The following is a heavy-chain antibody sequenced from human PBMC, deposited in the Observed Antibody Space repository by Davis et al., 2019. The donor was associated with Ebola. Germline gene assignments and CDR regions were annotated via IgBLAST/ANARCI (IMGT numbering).Heavy chain of an antibody. CDR3: ARGSHQLLWNNWFDP. V-gene: IGHV1-18*01. Sequence: ASVTVSCKASGYTFTSYGISWVRQAPRQGLEWMGWISAYNGNTNYAQKLQGRVTMTTDTSTSTAYMELRSLRSDDTAVYYCARGSHQLLWNNWFDPWGQGTLVTVSS. D-gene: IGHD2-2*01. J-gene: IGHJ5*02. CDR1: GYTFTSYG. CDR2: ISAYNGNT.